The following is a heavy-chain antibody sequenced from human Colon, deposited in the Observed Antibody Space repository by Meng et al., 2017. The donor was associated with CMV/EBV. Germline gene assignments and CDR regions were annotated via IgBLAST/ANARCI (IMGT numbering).Heavy chain of an antibody. D-gene: IGHD3-10*01. CDR3: ASRAGDYFDS. CDR2: MNPNSGNT. CDR1: GDTVMTSD. Sequence: ASVKVSCKTSGDTVMTSDINWVRLAPGQGLEWMGWMNPNSGNTAYAQKFQGRVTMTRDTSINTAYMELSSLRSDDAGVHYCASRAGDYFDSWGQGTLVTVSS. J-gene: IGHJ4*02. V-gene: IGHV1-8*01.